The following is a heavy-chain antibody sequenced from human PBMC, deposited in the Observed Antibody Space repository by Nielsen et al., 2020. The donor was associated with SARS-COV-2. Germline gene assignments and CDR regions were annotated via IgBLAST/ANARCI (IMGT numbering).Heavy chain of an antibody. J-gene: IGHJ4*02. Sequence: GESLKISCAASGFTFSSYAMSWVRQAPGKGLEWVSAISGSGGSTYYADSVKGRFTISRDNSKNTLYLQMNSLRAEDTAVYYCAKDLVGGWQPHCYFDYWGQGTLVTVSS. D-gene: IGHD6-19*01. CDR1: GFTFSSYA. CDR3: AKDLVGGWQPHCYFDY. CDR2: ISGSGGST. V-gene: IGHV3-23*01.